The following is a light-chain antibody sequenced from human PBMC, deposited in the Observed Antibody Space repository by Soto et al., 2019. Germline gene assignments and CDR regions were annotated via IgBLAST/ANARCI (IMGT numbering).Light chain of an antibody. Sequence: QSVLTQPPSASGTPGQRVTISCSGSSSNIGSNYVYWYQQLPGTAPKLLIYRNNQRPSGVPDRFSGSKSGTSASLAISGLRSEDEADYYCAAWDDSLSGLVFGTGTKLTGL. CDR2: RNN. J-gene: IGLJ1*01. V-gene: IGLV1-47*01. CDR1: SSNIGSNY. CDR3: AAWDDSLSGLV.